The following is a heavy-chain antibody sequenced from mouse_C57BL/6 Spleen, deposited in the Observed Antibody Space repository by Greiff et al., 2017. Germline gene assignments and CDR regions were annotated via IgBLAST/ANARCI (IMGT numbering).Heavy chain of an antibody. V-gene: IGHV1-63*01. CDR1: GYTFTNYW. D-gene: IGHD1-1*01. CDR2: IYPGGGYT. Sequence: VQLQQSGAELVRPGTSVKMSCKASGYTFTNYWIGWAKQRPGHGLEWIGDIYPGGGYTTYNEKFKGKATLTADRSSSTAYMQFSSLTSEDSAIYYCARCDGSSSYYYAMDYWGQGTSVTVSS. J-gene: IGHJ4*01. CDR3: ARCDGSSSYYYAMDY.